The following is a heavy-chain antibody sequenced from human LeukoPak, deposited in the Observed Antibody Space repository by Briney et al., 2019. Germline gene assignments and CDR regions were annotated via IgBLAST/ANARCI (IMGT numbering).Heavy chain of an antibody. CDR2: IYYSGST. D-gene: IGHD3-22*01. V-gene: IGHV4-39*01. CDR3: ARQDTTSYYDSSGYYPFGY. Sequence: PSETLSLTCTVSGGSISSSSYYWGWIRQPPGKGLEWIGSIYYSGSTYYNPSLKSRVTISIDTSKNQFSLKLSSVTAADTAVYYCARQDTTSYYDSSGYYPFGYWGQGTLVTVSS. CDR1: GGSISSSSYY. J-gene: IGHJ4*02.